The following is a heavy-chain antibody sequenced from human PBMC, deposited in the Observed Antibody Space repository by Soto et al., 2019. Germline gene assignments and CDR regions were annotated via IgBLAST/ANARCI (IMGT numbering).Heavy chain of an antibody. V-gene: IGHV3-21*01. CDR2: ISSSSSYI. J-gene: IGHJ6*02. CDR1: GFTFSSYS. D-gene: IGHD2-2*01. CDR3: ARDCSSTSCYQGLYYYYGMDV. Sequence: SGGSLRLSCAASGFTFSSYSMNWVRQAPGKGLEWVSSISSSSSYIYYADSVKGRFTISRDNAKNSLYLQMNSLRAEDTAVYYCARDCSSTSCYQGLYYYYGMDVWGQGTTVTVSS.